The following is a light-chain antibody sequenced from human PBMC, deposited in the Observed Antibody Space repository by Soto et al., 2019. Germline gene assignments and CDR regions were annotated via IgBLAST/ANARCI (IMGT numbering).Light chain of an antibody. CDR1: QSISSY. Sequence: DIQMTQSPSSLSASVGDRVTITCRASQSISSYLNWYQQKPGKAPKLLIYAASSLQSGVPSRFSGSGSGTDFTLTIGRLQPEDFATHHCQRSKSTPVAFRQETKVDIK. J-gene: IGKJ1*01. CDR2: AAS. CDR3: QRSKSTPVA. V-gene: IGKV1-39*01.